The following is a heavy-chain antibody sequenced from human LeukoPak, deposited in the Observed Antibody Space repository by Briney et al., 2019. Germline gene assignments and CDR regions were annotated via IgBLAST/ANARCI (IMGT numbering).Heavy chain of an antibody. J-gene: IGHJ4*02. D-gene: IGHD3-3*01. CDR3: ARVGFRSGYHDFDY. V-gene: IGHV4-34*01. CDR1: GGSFSGYY. Sequence: SETLSLTCAVYGGSFSGYYWSWIRQPPGKGLEWIGEINHSGSTNYNPSLKSRVTISVDTSKNQFSLKLSSVTAADTAVYYCARVGFRSGYHDFDYWGQGTLVTVSS. CDR2: INHSGST.